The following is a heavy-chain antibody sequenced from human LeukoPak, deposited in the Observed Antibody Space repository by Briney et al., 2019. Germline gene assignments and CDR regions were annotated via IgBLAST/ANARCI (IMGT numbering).Heavy chain of an antibody. V-gene: IGHV3-15*01. Sequence: GGSLRLSCAASGFTFSNAWMSWVRQAPGKGLEWVGRIKSKTDGETTDYAAPVKGRFTISRDDSKNTLYLQMNSLKTEDTAVYYCTTDHGSWFGDPIGGYFDLWGRGTLVTVSS. CDR2: IKSKTDGETT. CDR1: GFTFSNAW. D-gene: IGHD3-10*01. CDR3: TTDHGSWFGDPIGGYFDL. J-gene: IGHJ2*01.